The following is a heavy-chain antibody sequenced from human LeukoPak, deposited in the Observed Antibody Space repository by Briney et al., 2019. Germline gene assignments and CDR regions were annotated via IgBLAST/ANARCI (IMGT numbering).Heavy chain of an antibody. D-gene: IGHD6-19*01. V-gene: IGHV1-69*08. CDR1: GVCFDSYT. CDR3: ARAYYGGLAVSGPFDF. Sequence: SVKVSCKASGVCFDSYTFNWVRQAPGQGLQWMGRIIPILNTPNYAQNFQGRVAITADKSTSTAYMELSSLRSEDTAIYYCARAYYGGLAVSGPFDFWGQGTLVTVSS. J-gene: IGHJ4*02. CDR2: IIPILNTP.